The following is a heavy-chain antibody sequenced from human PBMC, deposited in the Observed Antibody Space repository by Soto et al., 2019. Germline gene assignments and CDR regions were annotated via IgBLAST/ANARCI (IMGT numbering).Heavy chain of an antibody. D-gene: IGHD6-13*01. V-gene: IGHV4-59*01. J-gene: IGHJ5*02. CDR1: GGSISSYY. CDR3: ARDSSSSWYMERWFDP. Sequence: SETLSLTCTGSGGSISSYYWSWIRQPPGKGLEWIGYIYYSGSTNYNPSLKSRVTISVDTSKNQFSLKLSSVTAADTAVYYCARDSSSSWYMERWFDPWGQGTLVTVSS. CDR2: IYYSGST.